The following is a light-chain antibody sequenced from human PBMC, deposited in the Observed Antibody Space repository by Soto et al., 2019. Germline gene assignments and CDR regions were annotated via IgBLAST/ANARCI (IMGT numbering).Light chain of an antibody. V-gene: IGLV2-8*01. CDR1: SGNNY. J-gene: IGLJ1*01. CDR2: EVT. Sequence: QSALTQPPSASGSPRQSFTLACTGTSGNNYVSWYEQHPGKAPQLIIYEVTKRPSGGPARFSGSKSGNTASLTVSGLQAEYEADDYCRSYVDSNNLLFGTGTKVTDL. CDR3: RSYVDSNNLL.